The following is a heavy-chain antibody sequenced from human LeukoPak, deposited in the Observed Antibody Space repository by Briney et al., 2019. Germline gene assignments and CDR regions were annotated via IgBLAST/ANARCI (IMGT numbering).Heavy chain of an antibody. CDR2: ISSSGGMI. CDR3: ARARGYSGYESRYYYYGMDV. Sequence: SGGSLRLSCAASGFTFSDYYMSWIRQAPGKGLEWVSYISSSGGMIYYADSVKGRFTISRDNAKNSLYLQMNSLRAEDTAVYYCARARGYSGYESRYYYYGMDVWGQGTTVTVSS. J-gene: IGHJ6*02. CDR1: GFTFSDYY. D-gene: IGHD5-12*01. V-gene: IGHV3-11*01.